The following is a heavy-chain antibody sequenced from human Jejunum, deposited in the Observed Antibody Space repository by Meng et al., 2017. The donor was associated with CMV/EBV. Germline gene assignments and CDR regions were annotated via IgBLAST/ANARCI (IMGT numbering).Heavy chain of an antibody. CDR2: SNQDGREK. V-gene: IGHV3-7*01. J-gene: IGHJ4*02. CDR3: ARRGTYDSSAHSHFDY. CDR1: FTFSTYW. D-gene: IGHD3-22*01. Sequence: FTFSTYWMNWLRQAPGQGLEWVANSNQDGREKYYADSVKGRFTISRDNAKNSLDLQMNSLRAEDTAVYYCARRGTYDSSAHSHFDYWGQGTLVTVSS.